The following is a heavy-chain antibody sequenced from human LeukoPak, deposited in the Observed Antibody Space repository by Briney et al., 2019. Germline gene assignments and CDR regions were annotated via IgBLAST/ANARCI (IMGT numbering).Heavy chain of an antibody. Sequence: HPGGSLRLSCAASGFTFSSYAMCWVRQAPGKGLEWVSAISGSGGSTYYADSVKGRFTISRDNSMNTLYLQMNSLRAEDTAVYYCAKLDFFCSGGSCYPNFHVPYFDYWGQGTLVTVSS. J-gene: IGHJ4*02. D-gene: IGHD2-15*01. CDR2: ISGSGGST. CDR1: GFTFSSYA. CDR3: AKLDFFCSGGSCYPNFHVPYFDY. V-gene: IGHV3-23*01.